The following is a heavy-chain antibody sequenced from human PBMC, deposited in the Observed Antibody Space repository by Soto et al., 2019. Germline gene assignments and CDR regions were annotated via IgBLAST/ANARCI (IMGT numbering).Heavy chain of an antibody. CDR3: VRHRGIAAAPHY. CDR2: IYYSGTT. CDR1: GDSISSSNYY. J-gene: IGHJ4*02. D-gene: IGHD6-13*01. V-gene: IGHV4-39*01. Sequence: SETLSLTCTVSGDSISSSNYYWGWIRQPPGKGLEWVGSIYYSGTTYYNPSLKSRVTVSVDTSKNQFSLKLSSMTAADTAMFYCVRHRGIAAAPHYWGQGTLVTVSS.